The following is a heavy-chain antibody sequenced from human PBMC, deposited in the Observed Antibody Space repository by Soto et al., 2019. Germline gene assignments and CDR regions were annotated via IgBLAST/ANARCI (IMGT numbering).Heavy chain of an antibody. Sequence: GGSLRLSCAASGFTFNNSGMHWVRQAPGKGLEWVGRIKSKTDGGTTDYAAPVKGRFTISRDDSKNTLYLQMNSLKTEDTAVYYCTTVTYYDFWSGYNDAFDIWGQGTMVTVSS. CDR3: TTVTYYDFWSGYNDAFDI. V-gene: IGHV3-15*01. J-gene: IGHJ3*02. D-gene: IGHD3-3*01. CDR2: IKSKTDGGTT. CDR1: GFTFNNSG.